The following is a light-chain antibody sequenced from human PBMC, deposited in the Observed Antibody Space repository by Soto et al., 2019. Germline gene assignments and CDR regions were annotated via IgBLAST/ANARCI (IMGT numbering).Light chain of an antibody. CDR3: QTGGTGIL. CDR1: SGHSSYA. Sequence: QSVLTQSPSASASLGASVKLTCTLSSGHSSYAIAWHQQQPEKGPRYLMKLNSDGSHSKGDGIPDRFSGSSSGAERYLTISSLQSEDEADYYCQTGGTGILFGGGTKLTVL. V-gene: IGLV4-69*01. J-gene: IGLJ2*01. CDR2: LNSDGSH.